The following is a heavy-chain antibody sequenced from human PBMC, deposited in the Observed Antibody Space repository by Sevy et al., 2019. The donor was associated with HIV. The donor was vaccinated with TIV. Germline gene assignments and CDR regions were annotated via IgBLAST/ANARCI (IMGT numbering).Heavy chain of an antibody. D-gene: IGHD3-10*01. V-gene: IGHV3-43D*04. J-gene: IGHJ3*02. Sequence: GGSLRLSCAASGFTFDDYAMHWVRQAPGKGLEWVSLISWDGGSTYYADSVKGRFTISTDNSKNSLYLQMNSLRAEDNALYYCAKSSSGLWFGEYAFDIWGQGTMVTVSS. CDR2: ISWDGGST. CDR3: AKSSSGLWFGEYAFDI. CDR1: GFTFDDYA.